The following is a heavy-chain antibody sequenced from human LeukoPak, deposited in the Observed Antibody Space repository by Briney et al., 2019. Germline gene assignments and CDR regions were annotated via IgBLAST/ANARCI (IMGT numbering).Heavy chain of an antibody. CDR2: IYSGGST. J-gene: IGHJ4*02. V-gene: IGHV3-66*01. CDR1: GFTVSSNY. CDR3: ATYYYGSGRLPRPFDY. Sequence: GGSLRLSCAASGFTVSSNYMSWVRQAPGKGLEWVSVIYSGGSTYYADSVKGRFTISRDNSKNTLYLQMNSLRAEDTAVYYCATYYYGSGRLPRPFDYRGQGTLVTVSS. D-gene: IGHD3-10*01.